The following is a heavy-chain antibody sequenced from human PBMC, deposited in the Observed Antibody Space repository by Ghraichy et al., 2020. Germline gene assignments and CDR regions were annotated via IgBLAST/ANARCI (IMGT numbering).Heavy chain of an antibody. CDR1: GSTFTTYV. CDR2: ISAYNGNT. D-gene: IGHD3-3*01. CDR3: ARGLRFLEWLMDV. J-gene: IGHJ6*02. Sequence: ASVKVSCKASGSTFTTYVIFWVLQSPRQVLEWMGWISAYNGNTNYAQKLQGRVTMTTDTSTSTAYMELRSLRSDDTAVYYCARGLRFLEWLMDVWGQGTTVTVSS. V-gene: IGHV1-18*04.